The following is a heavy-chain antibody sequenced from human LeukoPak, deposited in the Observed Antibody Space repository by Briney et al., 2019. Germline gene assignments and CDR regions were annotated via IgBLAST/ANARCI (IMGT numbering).Heavy chain of an antibody. CDR1: GYTFTSYY. J-gene: IGHJ4*02. Sequence: ASVKVSCKASGYTFTSYYMHWVRQAPGQGLEWMGIINPSGGSTSYAQKFQGRVTITADESTSTAYMELSSLRSEDTAVYYCARAAEWEQNPYYFDYWGQGTLVTVSS. CDR3: ARAAEWEQNPYYFDY. D-gene: IGHD1-26*01. V-gene: IGHV1-46*01. CDR2: INPSGGST.